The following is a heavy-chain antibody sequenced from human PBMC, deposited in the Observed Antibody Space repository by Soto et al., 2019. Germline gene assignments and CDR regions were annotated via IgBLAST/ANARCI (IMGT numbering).Heavy chain of an antibody. CDR1: GFTFSSYW. Sequence: GGSLKLSCAASGFTFSSYWMSWVRQAPGKGLEWVANIKQDGSEKYYVDSVKGRFTISRDNAKNSLYLQMNSLRAEDTAVYYCARDGQLVINYFDYWGQGTLVTVSS. D-gene: IGHD6-13*01. CDR3: ARDGQLVINYFDY. CDR2: IKQDGSEK. J-gene: IGHJ4*02. V-gene: IGHV3-7*01.